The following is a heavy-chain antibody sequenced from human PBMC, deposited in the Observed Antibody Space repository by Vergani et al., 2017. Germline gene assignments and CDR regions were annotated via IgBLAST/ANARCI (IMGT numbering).Heavy chain of an antibody. CDR2: IIPIIRLA. CDR1: GDIFNNYT. D-gene: IGHD6-19*01. CDR3: ARVSPGDNSGWEPFDY. V-gene: IGHV1-69*02. J-gene: IGHJ4*02. Sequence: QVHLEQSGTEVKKPGSSVKVSCKVSGDIFNNYTVTWVRQAPGQGLEWMGRIIPIIRLATSAQKFQDRVKITGDTSTNTVYMEMNNLRSEDPAVYYCARVSPGDNSGWEPFDYWGQGTLVTVSS.